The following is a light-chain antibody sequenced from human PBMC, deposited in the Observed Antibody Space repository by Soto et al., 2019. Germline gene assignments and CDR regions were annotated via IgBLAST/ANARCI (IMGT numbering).Light chain of an antibody. V-gene: IGLV1-47*02. CDR2: SNH. CDR1: SSNIGSNY. Sequence: QSVLTQPPSASGTPGQRVTISCSGSSSNIGSNYVYWYQQLPGTAPKLLIYSNHQRPSGVPDRFSGSKSGTSASLAISGLRSEDEADYYCAAWDDSLSGWVFGGGTKVTVL. J-gene: IGLJ3*02. CDR3: AAWDDSLSGWV.